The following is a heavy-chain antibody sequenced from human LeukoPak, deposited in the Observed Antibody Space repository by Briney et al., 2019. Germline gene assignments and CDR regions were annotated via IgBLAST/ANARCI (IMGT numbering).Heavy chain of an antibody. D-gene: IGHD6-19*01. Sequence: PGRSLRLSCAASGFTFSSYAMHWVRQAPGKGLEWVAVISYDGSNKYYADSVKGRFTISRDNSKNTLYLQMNSLRAEDTAVYYCARDLTSQWLVDYWGQGTLVTVSS. J-gene: IGHJ4*02. CDR2: ISYDGSNK. CDR3: ARDLTSQWLVDY. CDR1: GFTFSSYA. V-gene: IGHV3-30-3*01.